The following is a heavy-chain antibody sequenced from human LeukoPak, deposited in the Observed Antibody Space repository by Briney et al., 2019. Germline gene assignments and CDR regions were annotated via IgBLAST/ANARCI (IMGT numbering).Heavy chain of an antibody. CDR2: IRYDGSNK. D-gene: IGHD3-3*01. CDR3: AKEGLYGDYPDY. V-gene: IGHV3-30*02. J-gene: IGHJ4*02. CDR1: GFTFSSYG. Sequence: GRSLRLSCAASGFTFSSYGMHWVRQAPGKGLEWVAFIRYDGSNKYYADSVKGRFTISRDNSKNTLYLQMNSLRAEDTAVYYCAKEGLYGDYPDYWGQGTLVTVSS.